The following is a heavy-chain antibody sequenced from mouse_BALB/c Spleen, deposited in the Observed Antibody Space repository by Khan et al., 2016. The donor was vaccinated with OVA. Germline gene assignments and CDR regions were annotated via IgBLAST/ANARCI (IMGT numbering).Heavy chain of an antibody. Sequence: VQLQQSGPELVEPGASVVISCKASGFTFTNYVMHWVRQKPGQGLEWVGYINPDYAGTRYNEKFKGKAILTSDLSSTTAYMELSSVTSEDSAVYYCAREASSWDVSFPYWGQGTLVTVSA. V-gene: IGHV1S136*01. CDR3: AREASSWDVSFPY. J-gene: IGHJ3*01. D-gene: IGHD4-1*01. CDR1: GFTFTNYV. CDR2: INPDYAGT.